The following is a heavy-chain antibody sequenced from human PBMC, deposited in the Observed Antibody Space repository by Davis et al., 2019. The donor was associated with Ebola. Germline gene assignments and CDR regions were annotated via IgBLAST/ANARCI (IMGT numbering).Heavy chain of an antibody. Sequence: GESLKISCAASGFTFSDYYMSWIRQAPGKGLEWISYISYSSTYTNFADSVKGRFTISRDDAKHSLFLRMDSLGADDSAVYYCARARPFLPGSTQYHTNYFDLWGQGTLVTVSS. CDR3: ARARPFLPGSTQYHTNYFDL. D-gene: IGHD1-14*01. J-gene: IGHJ4*02. V-gene: IGHV3-11*05. CDR1: GFTFSDYY. CDR2: ISYSSTYT.